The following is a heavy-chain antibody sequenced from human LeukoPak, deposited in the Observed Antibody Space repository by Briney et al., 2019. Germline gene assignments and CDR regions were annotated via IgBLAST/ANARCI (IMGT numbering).Heavy chain of an antibody. D-gene: IGHD5-24*01. CDR3: ARGDGYNSYYFDY. CDR2: IYSSGNT. Sequence: GGFLRLSCAASGFTVSSNYMSWVRQAPGKGLEWVSVIYSSGNTYYADSVKGRFTISRDNSKNTLYLQMNSLRAEDTAVYYCARGDGYNSYYFDYWGQGTLVTVSS. CDR1: GFTVSSNY. V-gene: IGHV3-53*01. J-gene: IGHJ4*02.